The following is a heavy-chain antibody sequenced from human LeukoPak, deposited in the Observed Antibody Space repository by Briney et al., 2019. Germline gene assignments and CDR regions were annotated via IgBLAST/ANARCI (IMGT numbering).Heavy chain of an antibody. CDR3: ASRYCSCTSCYHFNWFDP. CDR2: IMPMFGTA. J-gene: IGHJ5*02. V-gene: IGHV1-69*01. CDR1: GGTFSSYA. Sequence: SVKVSCKASGGTFSSYAISWVRQAPGQGLEWMEGIMPMFGTANYAQKFQGRVTITADESSSTAYMGLSSLRSEDTAVYYCASRYCSCTSCYHFNWFDPWGQGTLVTVSS. D-gene: IGHD2-2*01.